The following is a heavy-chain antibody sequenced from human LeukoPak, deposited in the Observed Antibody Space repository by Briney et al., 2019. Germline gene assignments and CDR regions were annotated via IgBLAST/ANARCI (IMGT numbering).Heavy chain of an antibody. CDR3: ARRGSYYYYYMDV. CDR2: IYHSGST. CDR1: GYSIRSGYY. J-gene: IGHJ6*03. D-gene: IGHD1-26*01. Sequence: SETLSLTCTVSGYSIRSGYYWGWIRQPPGKGLEWIGSIYHSGSTYYNPSLKSRVTISVDTSKNQFSPKLSSVTAADTAVYYCARRGSYYYYYMDVWGKGTTVTVSS. V-gene: IGHV4-38-2*02.